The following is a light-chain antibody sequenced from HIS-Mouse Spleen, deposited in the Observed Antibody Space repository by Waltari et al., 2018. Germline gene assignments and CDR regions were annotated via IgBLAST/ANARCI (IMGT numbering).Light chain of an antibody. CDR3: AAWEDSLNGVV. J-gene: IGLJ2*01. CDR2: SNN. CDR1: SSNIGSNT. Sequence: QSVLTQPPSASGTPGQRVTISCSGSSSNIGSNTVNWYQQLPGTAPKLLIYSNNQRPLGGPERFSGFKSGTSAYLAISGRQSEDEADYYCAAWEDSLNGVVFGGGTKLTVL. V-gene: IGLV1-44*01.